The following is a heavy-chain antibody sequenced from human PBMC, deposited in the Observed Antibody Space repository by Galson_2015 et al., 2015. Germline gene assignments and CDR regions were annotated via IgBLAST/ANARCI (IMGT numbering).Heavy chain of an antibody. CDR1: GFTFSSYA. CDR3: AKSRPTLIPMVWGVIIGCPECYYGMDV. J-gene: IGHJ6*02. V-gene: IGHV3-23*01. CDR2: ISGSGGST. D-gene: IGHD3-10*01. Sequence: SLRLSCAASGFTFSSYAMSWVRQAPGKGLEWVSAISGSGGSTYYADSVKGRFTISRDNSKNTLYLQMNSLRAEDTAVYYCAKSRPTLIPMVWGVIIGCPECYYGMDVWGQGTTVTVSS.